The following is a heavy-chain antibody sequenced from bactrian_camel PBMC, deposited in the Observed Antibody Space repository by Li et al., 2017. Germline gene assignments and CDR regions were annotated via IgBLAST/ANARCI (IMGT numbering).Heavy chain of an antibody. CDR3: ATDAGMGPRRRYNN. Sequence: HVQLVESGGGLVQPGGSLRLSCAASGFTFSSYYMTWVRQAPGKGLEWVSSIAIDGDLSKPLYGDSVKGRFTISRGNTKNTVYLQMNSLKSEDTALYYCATDAGMGPRRRYNNWGKGTQVTVS. J-gene: IGHJ4*01. CDR2: IDGDLSKP. CDR1: GFTFSSYY. V-gene: IGHV3-2*01. D-gene: IGHD1*01.